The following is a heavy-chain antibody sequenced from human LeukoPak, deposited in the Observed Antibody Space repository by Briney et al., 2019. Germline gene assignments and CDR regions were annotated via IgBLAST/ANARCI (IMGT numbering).Heavy chain of an antibody. D-gene: IGHD3-9*01. CDR3: AKRPTGHFDY. J-gene: IGHJ4*02. Sequence: GGSLRLSCAASGFTFSSYGMHWVRQAPGKGLEWVAVISYDGSDKYYADSVKGRFTISRDNSKNTLYLQMNSLRAEDTAVYYCAKRPTGHFDYWGQGTLVTVSS. CDR1: GFTFSSYG. CDR2: ISYDGSDK. V-gene: IGHV3-30*18.